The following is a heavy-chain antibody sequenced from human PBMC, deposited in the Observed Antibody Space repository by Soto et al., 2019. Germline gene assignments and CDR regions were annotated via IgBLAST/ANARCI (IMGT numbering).Heavy chain of an antibody. CDR2: IKPDGTEK. CDR1: GFTFSSYW. Sequence: VQLVDSGGGLVQPGESLRLSCAASGFTFSSYWMNWVRQAPGKGLEWVASIKPDGTEKYYVDSVKGRFTISRDNAEDSLYLQMNTLRAEDTAVYYCARERQMYYDFWSGCSYYFDYWGQGTLVTVSS. J-gene: IGHJ4*02. D-gene: IGHD3-3*01. CDR3: ARERQMYYDFWSGCSYYFDY. V-gene: IGHV3-7*03.